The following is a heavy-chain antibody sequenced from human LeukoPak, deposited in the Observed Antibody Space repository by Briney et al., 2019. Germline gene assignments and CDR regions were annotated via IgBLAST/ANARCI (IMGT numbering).Heavy chain of an antibody. D-gene: IGHD3-3*01. CDR2: IYHSGST. Sequence: SETLSLTCTVSGYSISSGYYWGWIRQPPGKGLEWIGSIYHSGSTYYNPSLKSRVTISVDTSKNQFSLKLSSVTAADTAVYYCARVVDYDFWSGWDDYWGQGTLVTVSS. J-gene: IGHJ4*02. CDR1: GYSISSGYY. CDR3: ARVVDYDFWSGWDDY. V-gene: IGHV4-38-2*02.